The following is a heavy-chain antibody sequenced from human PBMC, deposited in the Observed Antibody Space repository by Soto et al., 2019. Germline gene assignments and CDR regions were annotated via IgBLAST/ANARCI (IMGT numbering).Heavy chain of an antibody. D-gene: IGHD3-22*01. CDR2: ISAYNGNT. J-gene: IGHJ4*02. CDR1: GYTFTSYG. Sequence: ASVKVSCKASGYTFTSYGISWVRQAPGQGLEWMGWISAYNGNTNYAQKFQGRVTMTEDTSTDAAYMELSSLRSEDTAVYYCATASYYYDSSGYYAKYYFDYWGQGTLVTVSS. CDR3: ATASYYYDSSGYYAKYYFDY. V-gene: IGHV1-18*01.